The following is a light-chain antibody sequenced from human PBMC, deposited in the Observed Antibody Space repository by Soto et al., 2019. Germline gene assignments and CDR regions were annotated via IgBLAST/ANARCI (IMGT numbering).Light chain of an antibody. J-gene: IGLJ2*01. V-gene: IGLV2-23*01. CDR2: EGS. CDR3: SSYAGAVV. Sequence: QSVLTQPASVSGSPGQSITISCTGTSSDVGSYNLVSWYQHHPGKAPKLMIYEGSNRPSGVSTRFSGSKSGNTASLTISGLQAEDEADYYCSSYAGAVVFGGGTKLTVL. CDR1: SSDVGSYNL.